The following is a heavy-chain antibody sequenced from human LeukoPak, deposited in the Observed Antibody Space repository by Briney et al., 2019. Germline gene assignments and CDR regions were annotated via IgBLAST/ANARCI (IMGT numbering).Heavy chain of an antibody. CDR1: GGSISSSSYY. Sequence: SETLSLTCTVSGGSISSSSYYWGWIRQPPGKGLEWIGSIYYGGSTYYNPSLKSRVTISVDTSKNQFSLKLSSVTAADTAVYYCARSGYEGSWSRRRSRYFDYWGQGTLVTVSS. CDR3: ARSGYEGSWSRRRSRYFDY. V-gene: IGHV4-39*01. D-gene: IGHD5-12*01. J-gene: IGHJ4*02. CDR2: IYYGGST.